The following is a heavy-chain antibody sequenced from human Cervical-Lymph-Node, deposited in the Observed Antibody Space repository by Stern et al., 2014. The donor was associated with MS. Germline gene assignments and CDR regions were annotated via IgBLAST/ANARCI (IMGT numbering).Heavy chain of an antibody. V-gene: IGHV1-2*02. CDR3: AIDRGSHSDY. CDR1: GYSFTAYF. J-gene: IGHJ4*02. Sequence: QLVESGAEVKKPGASVKVSCKASGYSFTAYFIHYVRQSPGQGLELMGWISIDTGGANDAQRFQGRVTMTRDTSISTTYMELSRLRSDDTAVYYCAIDRGSHSDYWGQGTLVTVSS. CDR2: ISIDTGGA. D-gene: IGHD1-26*01.